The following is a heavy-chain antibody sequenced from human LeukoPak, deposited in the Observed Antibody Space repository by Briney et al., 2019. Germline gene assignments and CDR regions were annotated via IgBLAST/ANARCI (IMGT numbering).Heavy chain of an antibody. CDR1: GFIFSSYS. J-gene: IGHJ6*03. D-gene: IGHD3-10*01. Sequence: GGSLRLSCTASGFIFSSYSMHWVRQAPGKGLEFVSAISSNGGSTFYANSVKGRFTISRDTSKNTLYLQMGSLRAEDMAVYYCARVLSGRGSLYDYYYYMDVWGKGATVTISS. CDR3: ARVLSGRGSLYDYYYYMDV. CDR2: ISSNGGST. V-gene: IGHV3-64*01.